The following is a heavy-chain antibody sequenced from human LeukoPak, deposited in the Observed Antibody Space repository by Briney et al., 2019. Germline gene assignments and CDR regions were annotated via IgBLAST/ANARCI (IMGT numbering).Heavy chain of an antibody. J-gene: IGHJ4*02. Sequence: ASVKVSCKASGYTFTSYGISWVRQAPGQGLEWMGGIIPIFGTPNYAQKFKGRVTITTDESTSTGYMELSSLTSEDTAVYYCAGVVSYGSGSYNLDYWGQGTLVTVSS. CDR2: IIPIFGTP. D-gene: IGHD3-10*01. V-gene: IGHV1-69*05. CDR3: AGVVSYGSGSYNLDY. CDR1: GYTFTSYG.